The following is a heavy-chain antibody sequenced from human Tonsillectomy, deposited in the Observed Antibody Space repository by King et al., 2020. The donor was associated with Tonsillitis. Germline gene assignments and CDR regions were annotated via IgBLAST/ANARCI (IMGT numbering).Heavy chain of an antibody. J-gene: IGHJ4*02. CDR3: ARGARYSGSKIDY. CDR2: ISHSGST. D-gene: IGHD5-12*01. Sequence: VQLQQWGAGLLKPSETLSLTCAVYGGSLSGYYWGWIRQTPGKGLEWIGEISHSGSTNYNPSLKSRVTISVDTSKNQFSLKLSSVTAADTAVYYCARGARYSGSKIDYWGRGTLVTVSS. V-gene: IGHV4-34*01. CDR1: GGSLSGYY.